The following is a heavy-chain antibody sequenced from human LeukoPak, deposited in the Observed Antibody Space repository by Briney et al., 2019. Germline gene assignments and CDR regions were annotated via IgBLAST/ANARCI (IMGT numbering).Heavy chain of an antibody. CDR3: ARGALGSGTYYHDSFDS. J-gene: IGHJ4*02. CDR1: GGSVNSGTYY. Sequence: SETLSLTCTVSGGSVNSGTYYWSWIRQPAGKGLEWIGRVSTSGSTNYSPSLKSRVTISLDTSENQFSLTLTSVTAADTAFYYCARGALGSGTYYHDSFDSWGQGTLVTVST. CDR2: VSTSGST. V-gene: IGHV4-61*02. D-gene: IGHD3-10*02.